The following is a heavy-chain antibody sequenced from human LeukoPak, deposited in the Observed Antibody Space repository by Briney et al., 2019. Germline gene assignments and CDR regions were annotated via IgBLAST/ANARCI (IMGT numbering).Heavy chain of an antibody. J-gene: IGHJ4*02. CDR1: GGSISSYY. V-gene: IGHV4-4*07. CDR2: IYTSGNS. CDR3: ARVVVTASSYYFDY. Sequence: SETLSLTCTVSGGSISSYYWSWIRQPAGKGLEWIGRIYTSGNSNYNPSLKSRVTISVDTSKNQFSLKLSSVTAADTAVYYCARVVVTASSYYFDYWGQGTLVTVSS. D-gene: IGHD2-21*02.